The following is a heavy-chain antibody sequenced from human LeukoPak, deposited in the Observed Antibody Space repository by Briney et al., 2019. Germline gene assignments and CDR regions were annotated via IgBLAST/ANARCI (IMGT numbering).Heavy chain of an antibody. D-gene: IGHD3-10*01. J-gene: IGHJ4*02. CDR3: TTDRTFASGWFGKLVY. CDR1: GFTFSNAW. V-gene: IGHV3-15*01. Sequence: GGSLRLSCAASGFTFSNAWMSWVRQAPGKGLEWVGRIKRKSDGGTTDYAAPVKGRFTISRDESKNTLYLQMNSLKTEDTAVYYCTTDRTFASGWFGKLVYWGQGTLVTVSS. CDR2: IKRKSDGGTT.